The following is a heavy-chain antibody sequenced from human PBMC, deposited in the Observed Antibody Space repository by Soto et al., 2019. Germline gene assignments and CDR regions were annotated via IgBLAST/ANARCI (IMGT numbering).Heavy chain of an antibody. CDR1: GFTFSSYS. CDR2: ISSSSSYI. V-gene: IGHV3-21*01. D-gene: IGHD5-18*01. CDR3: ARDPKRGYSYGYFDY. Sequence: GGSLRLSCAASGFTFSSYSMNWVRQAPGKGLEWVSSISSSSSYIYYADSVKGRFTISRDNAKNSLYLQMNSLRAEDTAVHYCARDPKRGYSYGYFDYWGQGTLVTVSS. J-gene: IGHJ4*02.